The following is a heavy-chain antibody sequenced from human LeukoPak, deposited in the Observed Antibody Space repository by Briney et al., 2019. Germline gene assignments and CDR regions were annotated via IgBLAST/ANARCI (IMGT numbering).Heavy chain of an antibody. J-gene: IGHJ4*02. CDR1: GFTVSSTF. V-gene: IGHV3-53*01. CDR2: LHSGGES. CDR3: AGGRFDY. Sequence: GGSLRLSCTASGFTVSSTFMSWVRQAPGKGLEWVSSLHSGGESYYADSVKGRCTISRDESKNTVYLQVASLRVEGTAVYSCAGGRFDYWGQGILVTVSS.